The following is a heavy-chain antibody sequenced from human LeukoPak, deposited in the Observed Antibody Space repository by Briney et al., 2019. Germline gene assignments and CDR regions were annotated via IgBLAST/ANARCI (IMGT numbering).Heavy chain of an antibody. Sequence: PGRSLRLSCAASGFTFSSYAMHWVRQAPGKGLEWVAVISYDGSNKYYADSVKGRFTISRDNSKNTLYLQMNSLRAEDTAVYYCARGGSGSSSLSYPVTLYYWGQGTLVTVSS. CDR2: ISYDGSNK. J-gene: IGHJ4*02. V-gene: IGHV3-30-3*01. D-gene: IGHD3-10*01. CDR1: GFTFSSYA. CDR3: ARGGSGSSSLSYPVTLYY.